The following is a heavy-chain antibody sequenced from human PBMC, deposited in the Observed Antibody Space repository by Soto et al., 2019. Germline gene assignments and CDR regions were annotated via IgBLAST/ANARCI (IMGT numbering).Heavy chain of an antibody. D-gene: IGHD6-13*01. J-gene: IGHJ6*02. CDR1: GFTFSSYW. CDR3: ARDAYSSSWKRYYYGMDV. V-gene: IGHV3-7*03. Sequence: SGGSLRLSCAASGFTFSSYWMSWVRQAPGKGLEWVANIKQDGSEKYYVDSVKGRFTISRDNAKNSLYLQMNSLRAEDTAVYYCARDAYSSSWKRYYYGMDVWGQGTTVTVSS. CDR2: IKQDGSEK.